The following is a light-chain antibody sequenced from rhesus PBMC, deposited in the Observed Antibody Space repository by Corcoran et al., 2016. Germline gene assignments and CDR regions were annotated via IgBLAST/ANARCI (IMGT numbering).Light chain of an antibody. Sequence: DIQMTQSPSSLSASVGDRVTITCRASQGITNDLAWYQQKPGETPKLLIYEASSLQSGIPSRFSGSGSGTYFTLPISSLQPEDFATYYCQHYYSTPLTFGGGTKVEIK. V-gene: IGKV1-25*01. CDR1: QGITND. CDR2: EAS. CDR3: QHYYSTPLT. J-gene: IGKJ4*01.